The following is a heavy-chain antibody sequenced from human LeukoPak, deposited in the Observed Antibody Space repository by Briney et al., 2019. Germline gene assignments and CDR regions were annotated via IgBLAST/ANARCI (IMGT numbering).Heavy chain of an antibody. D-gene: IGHD3-22*01. CDR2: INSDGKST. CDR1: GFTSSTSW. J-gene: IGHJ4*02. Sequence: GGSLRLSCAASGFTSSTSWMHWVRQAPGKGLVWVSRINSDGKSTNYADSVKGRFTISRDNAKNTLYLQMNSLRTEDTAVYYCVRDMGYYDKVWGQGTLVTVSS. CDR3: VRDMGYYDKV. V-gene: IGHV3-74*01.